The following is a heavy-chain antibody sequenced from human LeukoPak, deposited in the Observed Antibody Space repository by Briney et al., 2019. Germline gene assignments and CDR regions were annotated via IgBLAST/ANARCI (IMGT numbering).Heavy chain of an antibody. D-gene: IGHD6-13*01. CDR3: ARGRRGIAAAGRGLYFDY. CDR2: INHSGST. CDR1: GGSFSGYY. V-gene: IGHV4-34*01. J-gene: IGHJ4*02. Sequence: SETLSLTCAVYGGSFSGYYWSWIRQPPGKELEWIGEINHSGSTNYNPSLKSRVTISVDTSKNQFSLKLSSVTAADTAVYYCARGRRGIAAAGRGLYFDYWGQGTLVTVSS.